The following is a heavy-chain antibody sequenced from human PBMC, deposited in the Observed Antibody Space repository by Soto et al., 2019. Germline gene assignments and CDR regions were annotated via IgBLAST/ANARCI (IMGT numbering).Heavy chain of an antibody. J-gene: IGHJ6*02. CDR1: GGSISSYY. V-gene: IGHV4-59*01. CDR3: ARLLPPSAYYYYYGMDV. CDR2: IYYSGST. Sequence: LSLTCTVSGGSISSYYWSWIRQPPGKGLEWIGYIYYSGSTNYNPSLKSRVTISVDTSKNQFSLKLSSVTAADTAVYYCARLLPPSAYYYYYGMDVWGQGTTVTVSS.